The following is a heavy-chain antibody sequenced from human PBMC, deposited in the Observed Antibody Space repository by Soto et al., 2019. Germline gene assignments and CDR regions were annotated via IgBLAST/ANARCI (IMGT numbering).Heavy chain of an antibody. J-gene: IGHJ6*02. V-gene: IGHV4-4*07. CDR1: GGSISGYY. Sequence: PSETLSLTCTVSGGSISGYYWSWVRQPAGKGLEWVGRIYSDGTTNYSPSLKSRVTMSLDTSKDQFSLHLNSVTAADMAVYYCSRVGCSNSKCYTRGMDVWGQGTTVTVS. CDR2: IYSDGTT. CDR3: SRVGCSNSKCYTRGMDV. D-gene: IGHD2-2*01.